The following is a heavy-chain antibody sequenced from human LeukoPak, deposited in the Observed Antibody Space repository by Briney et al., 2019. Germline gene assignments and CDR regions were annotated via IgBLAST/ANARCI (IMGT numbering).Heavy chain of an antibody. V-gene: IGHV1-2*02. CDR2: INPNSGGT. Sequence: ASVKVSCKASGYTFTGYYMHWVRQAPGQGLEWMGWINPNSGGTNYAQKFQGRVTMTRDTSISTAYMELSTLRSDDTAVYYCARGSYYGSGSYNWFDPWGQGTLVTVSS. D-gene: IGHD3-10*01. J-gene: IGHJ5*02. CDR1: GYTFTGYY. CDR3: ARGSYYGSGSYNWFDP.